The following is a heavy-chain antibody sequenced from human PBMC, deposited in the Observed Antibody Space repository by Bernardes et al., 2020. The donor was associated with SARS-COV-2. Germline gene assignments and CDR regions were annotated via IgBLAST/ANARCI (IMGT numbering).Heavy chain of an antibody. CDR2: ITASGGDT. D-gene: IGHD3-22*01. Sequence: GSLRLSCAASGFTVISSTMSWVRPAPGQGLEWISSITASGGDTYFANSVRGRFTISRDISKNTLYLEMGSLRPDDTAIYYCAKMGLAPGSTIGGQWLRFDYWGQGAQVTVSS. V-gene: IGHV3-23*01. CDR3: AKMGLAPGSTIGGQWLRFDY. J-gene: IGHJ4*02. CDR1: GFTVISST.